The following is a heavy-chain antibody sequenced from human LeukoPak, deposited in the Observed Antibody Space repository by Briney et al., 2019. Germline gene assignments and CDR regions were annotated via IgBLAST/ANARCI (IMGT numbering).Heavy chain of an antibody. CDR2: GNESGGT. D-gene: IGHD5-12*01. CDR1: GFTFNNAW. Sequence: PGGSLRLSCAASGFTFNNAWMNWVRQAPGKGLEWIGEGNESGGTKYNPSLKSRVTMSADSSKNQFSLKLNSVTAADTAMYYCAKNGQSGFSFDPWGQGTLVTVSS. CDR3: AKNGQSGFSFDP. V-gene: IGHV4-34*08. J-gene: IGHJ5*02.